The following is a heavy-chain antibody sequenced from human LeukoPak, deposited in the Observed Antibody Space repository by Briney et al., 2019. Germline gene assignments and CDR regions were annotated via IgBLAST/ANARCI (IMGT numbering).Heavy chain of an antibody. D-gene: IGHD3-22*01. Sequence: PGGSLRLSCAASGFTFSGYDMHWVRHATGKGLEWVSAIGTAGDTYYPGSVKGRFTISRENAKNSLYLQMNSLRAGDTAVYYCARSTASHVYYYDSSGYYAFDIWGQGTMVTVSS. J-gene: IGHJ3*02. CDR3: ARSTASHVYYYDSSGYYAFDI. V-gene: IGHV3-13*01. CDR2: IGTAGDT. CDR1: GFTFSGYD.